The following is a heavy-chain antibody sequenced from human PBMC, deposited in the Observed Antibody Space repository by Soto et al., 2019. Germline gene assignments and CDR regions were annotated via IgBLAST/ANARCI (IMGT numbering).Heavy chain of an antibody. J-gene: IGHJ4*02. CDR1: GGTFSSLG. V-gene: IGHV1-69*01. Sequence: QVQLVQSGAEVKRPGSSVKVSCEASGGTFSSLGFIWVRQAPGQGLEWMGGIIPISGRTTFAPKFLGRVTITADESTRTTYMELTALTSDDTANYYCATRGTQGRWLEFADYWGQGTLVTVSS. D-gene: IGHD5-12*01. CDR2: IIPISGRT. CDR3: ATRGTQGRWLEFADY.